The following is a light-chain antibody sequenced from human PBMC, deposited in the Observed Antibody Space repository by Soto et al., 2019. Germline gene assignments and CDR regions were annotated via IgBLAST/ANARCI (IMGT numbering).Light chain of an antibody. CDR3: QQGYSTPLT. J-gene: IGKJ4*01. Sequence: DIQMTQSPSSLSASVGDRVTITCRASQTITTYLNWYQQKPGRAPKLLIFAAYSLQSGVPPRFSGSGSGTDFTLTVSSLQPEDFATYFCQQGYSTPLTFGGGTKVDIK. V-gene: IGKV1-39*01. CDR2: AAY. CDR1: QTITTY.